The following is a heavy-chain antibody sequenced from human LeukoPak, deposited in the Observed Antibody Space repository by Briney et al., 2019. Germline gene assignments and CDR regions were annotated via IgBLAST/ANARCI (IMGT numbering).Heavy chain of an antibody. CDR2: IYHSGST. V-gene: IGHV4-38-2*01. CDR1: AYSISSGYY. Sequence: SETLSLTCPVSAYSISSGYYWGWIRQPPGKGLEWIGSIYHSGSTYYNPSLKSRVTISVDTSKNQFSLKLSSVTAADTAVYYCASPSTGIAAAGHGVFDYWGQGTLVTVSS. J-gene: IGHJ4*02. D-gene: IGHD6-13*01. CDR3: ASPSTGIAAAGHGVFDY.